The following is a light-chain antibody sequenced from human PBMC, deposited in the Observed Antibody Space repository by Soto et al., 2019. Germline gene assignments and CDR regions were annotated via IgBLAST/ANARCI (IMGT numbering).Light chain of an antibody. CDR3: QQANSFPLT. CDR1: QGISSW. V-gene: IGKV1-12*01. J-gene: IGKJ4*01. Sequence: DIQITKLPSSVFASGGVRVTIACLWSQGISSWLAWYQQKPGKAPKLLIYAASSLQSGVPSWFSGSGSGTDVTLTISCLQPEDFATYYCQQANSFPLTFGGGTKVDIK. CDR2: AAS.